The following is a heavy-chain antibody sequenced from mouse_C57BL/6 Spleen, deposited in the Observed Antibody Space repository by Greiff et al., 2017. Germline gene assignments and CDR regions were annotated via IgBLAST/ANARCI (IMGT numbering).Heavy chain of an antibody. CDR1: GYTFTDHT. V-gene: IGHV1-78*01. J-gene: IGHJ2*01. CDR2: IYPRDGST. D-gene: IGHD1-1*01. CDR3: AKEITTYFDY. Sequence: VQLQQSDAELVKPGASVKISCKVSGYTFTDHTIHWMKQRPEQGLEWIGYIYPRDGSTKYNQKFKDKATLTADKSSSTAYMQLSSLTSEDSAVYYCAKEITTYFDYWGQGTTLTVSS.